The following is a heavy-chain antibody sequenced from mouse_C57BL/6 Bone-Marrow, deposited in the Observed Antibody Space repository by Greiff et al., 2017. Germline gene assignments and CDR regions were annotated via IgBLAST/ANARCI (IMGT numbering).Heavy chain of an antibody. D-gene: IGHD1-1*01. CDR3: ARFITRVEAKAC. CDR2: ISSGGDYI. J-gene: IGHJ3*01. Sequence: EVQGVESGEGLVKPGGSLKLSCAASGFTFSSYAMSWVRQTPEKRLEWVAYISSGGDYIYYADTVKGRFTLARDNTRNTLYLQMSSLKSEDTDMYCCARFITRVEAKACWGKGTLVTVSA. CDR1: GFTFSSYA. V-gene: IGHV5S21*01.